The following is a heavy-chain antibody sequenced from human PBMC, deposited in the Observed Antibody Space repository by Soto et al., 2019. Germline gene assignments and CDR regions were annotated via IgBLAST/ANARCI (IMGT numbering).Heavy chain of an antibody. D-gene: IGHD7-27*01. CDR1: GFPFSGSA. CDR2: IRSKPNSYAT. V-gene: IGHV3-73*02. CDR3: AGDHYYNMDV. J-gene: IGHJ6*02. Sequence: EVQLVESGGGLVQPGGSLKLSCAASGFPFSGSAMHWVRQASGKGLEWVGRIRSKPNSYATTYAASVKGRFTISRNDSKNTAYLQMNSLKTEDTAVYYCAGDHYYNMDVWGRGXTVTVSS.